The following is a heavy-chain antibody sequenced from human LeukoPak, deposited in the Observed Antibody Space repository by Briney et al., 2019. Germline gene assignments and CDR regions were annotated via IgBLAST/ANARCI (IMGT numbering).Heavy chain of an antibody. V-gene: IGHV3-72*01. CDR3: GRNSAGSVDV. Sequence: GSLRLSCAGSGFDFTDPYMDWVRQAPGKGLEWVGLIRDQGARYTAEYAASVKGRFIISRDDSRNLLFLQMNSLKTEDTAVYYCGRNSAGSVDVWGQGTSAPVSS. CDR1: GFDFTDPY. J-gene: IGHJ6*02. CDR2: IRDQGARYTA. D-gene: IGHD3-10*01.